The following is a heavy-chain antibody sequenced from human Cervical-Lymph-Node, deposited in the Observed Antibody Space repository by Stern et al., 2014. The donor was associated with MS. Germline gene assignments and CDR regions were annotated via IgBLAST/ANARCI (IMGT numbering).Heavy chain of an antibody. Sequence: VQLAQSGGGLVKPGGSLRLSCVASGFTFSDYSVNWVRQAPGKGLEWVSSISSTGTYIYYADSVKGRFTISRDNAKNSLYLQMNSLRAEDTAVYYCATDLMTTVTTIEYWGQGALVTVSS. CDR3: ATDLMTTVTTIEY. D-gene: IGHD4-17*01. J-gene: IGHJ4*02. CDR2: ISSTGTYI. V-gene: IGHV3-21*01. CDR1: GFTFSDYS.